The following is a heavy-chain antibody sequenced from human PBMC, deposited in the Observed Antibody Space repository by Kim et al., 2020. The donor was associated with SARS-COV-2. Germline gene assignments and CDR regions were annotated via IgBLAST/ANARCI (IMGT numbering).Heavy chain of an antibody. Sequence: GGSLRLSCAASGFTFDDYAMHWVRQAPGKGLEWVSGISWNSGSIGYADSVKGRFTISRDNAKNSLYLQMNSLRAEDTALYYCAKATDFDLLFCPRLDYWG. J-gene: IGHJ4*01. CDR1: GFTFDDYA. CDR3: AKATDFDLLFCPRLDY. CDR2: ISWNSGSI. D-gene: IGHD3-9*01. V-gene: IGHV3-9*01.